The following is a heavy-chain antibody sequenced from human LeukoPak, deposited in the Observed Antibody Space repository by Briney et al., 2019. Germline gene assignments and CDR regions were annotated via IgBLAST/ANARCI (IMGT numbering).Heavy chain of an antibody. CDR3: ARKTYGGYRDFQH. CDR1: GSSISSSTW. CDR2: IYHSGST. J-gene: IGHJ1*01. Sequence: SETLSLTCAVSGSSISSSTWWSWVRQPPGKGLEWIGEIYHSGSTNYNSSLMSRVTISVDKSKNQFSLKLNSVTAADTAVYCCARKTYGGYRDFQHWGQGTLVTVSS. D-gene: IGHD5-12*01. V-gene: IGHV4-4*01.